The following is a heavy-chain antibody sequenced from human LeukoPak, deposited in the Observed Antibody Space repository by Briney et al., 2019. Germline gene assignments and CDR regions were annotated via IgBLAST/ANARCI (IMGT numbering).Heavy chain of an antibody. CDR1: GCTFSSYD. Sequence: PGGSLRLSCAASGCTFSSYDMSWVRQPPGKGLEWESGICGSGGSTYYPDSVKGRFTISRDTYKNTLYLQMNSLRAEDTAVYYCARVVARWLQSRWGYYFDYWGQGTLVTVSS. CDR3: ARVVARWLQSRWGYYFDY. J-gene: IGHJ4*02. V-gene: IGHV3-23*01. D-gene: IGHD5-24*01. CDR2: ICGSGGST.